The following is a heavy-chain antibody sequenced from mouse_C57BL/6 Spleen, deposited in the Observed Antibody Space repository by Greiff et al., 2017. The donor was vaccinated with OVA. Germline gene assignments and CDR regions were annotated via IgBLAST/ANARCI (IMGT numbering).Heavy chain of an antibody. D-gene: IGHD1-1*01. CDR2: IWRGGST. J-gene: IGHJ4*01. CDR1: GFSLTSYG. Sequence: QVQLKESGPGLVQPSQSLSITCTVSGFSLTSYGVHWVRQSPGKGLEWLGVIWRGGSTDYNAAFMSRLSITKDNSKSQVLFKMNSLQADDTAIYYCAKKDYGSLYAMDYWGQGTSVTVSS. CDR3: AKKDYGSLYAMDY. V-gene: IGHV2-5*01.